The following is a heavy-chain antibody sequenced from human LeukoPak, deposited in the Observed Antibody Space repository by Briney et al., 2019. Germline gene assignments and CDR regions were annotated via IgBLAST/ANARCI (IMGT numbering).Heavy chain of an antibody. CDR3: AREYKSSSPLKGYYYYGMDV. Sequence: GGSLRLSCAASGFTFSTYSMNWVRPAPGKGLEWISYISPSSTIYYSYSVKGGFTISRDNAKNSLFLQMNSLRDEDTAVYYCAREYKSSSPLKGYYYYGMDVWGQGTTVTVSS. J-gene: IGHJ6*02. CDR1: GFTFSTYS. CDR2: ISPSSTI. V-gene: IGHV3-48*02. D-gene: IGHD6-13*01.